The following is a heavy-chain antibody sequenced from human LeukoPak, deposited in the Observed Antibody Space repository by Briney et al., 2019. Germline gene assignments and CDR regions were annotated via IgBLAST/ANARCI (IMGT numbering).Heavy chain of an antibody. CDR2: IYSDGNTT. CDR1: GFPFGSYW. CDR3: ARDQGSTSRGIDY. V-gene: IGHV3-74*01. D-gene: IGHD2-2*01. J-gene: IGHJ4*02. Sequence: GGSLRLFCASSGFPFGSYWRHWAPQAPGKGLVWVSRIYSDGNTTNYADSVKGRFTISRGNAKNTLYLQMNSLRAEDTAVYYCARDQGSTSRGIDYWGQGTLVTVSS.